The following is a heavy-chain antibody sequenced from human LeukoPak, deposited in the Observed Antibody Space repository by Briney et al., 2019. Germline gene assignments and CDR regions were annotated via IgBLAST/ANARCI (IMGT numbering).Heavy chain of an antibody. CDR3: AGCYYGWEIYHGAPFFEF. D-gene: IGHD3-10*01. CDR1: GFAFNSYW. J-gene: IGHJ4*01. V-gene: IGHV3-74*03. CDR2: ISSDGSTT. Sequence: GGSVRLSCAATGFAFNSYWMHWVRQVPGKGLVWVSGISSDGSTTTYADSVKGRFTISRDDAKSTVYLEMSGRRADDTGIYYCAGCYYGWEIYHGAPFFEFWGHGTLVIVSS.